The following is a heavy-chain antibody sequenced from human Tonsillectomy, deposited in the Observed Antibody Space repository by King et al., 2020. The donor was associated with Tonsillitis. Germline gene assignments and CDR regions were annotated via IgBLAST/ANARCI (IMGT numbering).Heavy chain of an antibody. CDR1: GFTFSSYG. CDR2: IRYDGSNK. CDR3: AKGPEGGIAVAGNPELDY. Sequence: VQLVESGGGVVQPGGSLRLSCAASGFTFSSYGMHWVRQAPGKGLEWVAFIRYDGSNKYYADSVQGRFTISRDNSKNTLYLQMNSLRAEDTAVYYCAKGPEGGIAVAGNPELDYWGQGTVVTVSS. J-gene: IGHJ4*02. D-gene: IGHD6-19*01. V-gene: IGHV3-30*02.